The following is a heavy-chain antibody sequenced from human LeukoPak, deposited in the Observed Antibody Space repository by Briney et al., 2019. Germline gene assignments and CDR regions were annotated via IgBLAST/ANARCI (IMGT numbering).Heavy chain of an antibody. Sequence: GGSLRLSCAASGFTFSSYAMNWVCQAPGKGLEWVATISASGGSTYYADSVKGRFTISRDNSKNTLYLQMNSLRAEDTAVYYCAKGYSSGWYCFDYWGQGTLVTVSS. CDR1: GFTFSSYA. V-gene: IGHV3-23*01. D-gene: IGHD6-19*01. CDR2: ISASGGST. CDR3: AKGYSSGWYCFDY. J-gene: IGHJ4*02.